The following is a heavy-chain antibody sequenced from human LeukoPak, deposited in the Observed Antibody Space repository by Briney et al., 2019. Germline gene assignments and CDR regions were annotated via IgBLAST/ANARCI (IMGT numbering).Heavy chain of an antibody. CDR1: GGSICSGSYY. CDR2: IYTSGST. Sequence: KPSQTLSLTCTVSGGSICSGSYYWSWIRQPAGKGLEWIGRIYTSGSTNYNPSLKSRVTISVDTSKNQFSLKLSSVTAADTAVYYCARVGVRSSSGESFDYWGQGTLVTVSS. V-gene: IGHV4-61*02. CDR3: ARVGVRSSSGESFDY. J-gene: IGHJ4*02. D-gene: IGHD6-6*01.